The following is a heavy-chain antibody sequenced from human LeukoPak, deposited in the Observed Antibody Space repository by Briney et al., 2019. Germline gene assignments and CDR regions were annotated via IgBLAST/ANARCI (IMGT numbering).Heavy chain of an antibody. CDR1: GFTFSSYS. J-gene: IGHJ4*02. CDR2: ISSSSSYI. CDR3: AREALDYGSGNYYDY. D-gene: IGHD3-10*01. V-gene: IGHV3-21*01. Sequence: GGSLRLSCAASGFTFSSYSMNWVRQAPGKGLEWVSSISSSSSYIYYADSVKGRFTISRDNAKNSLYLQMNSLRAEDTAVYYCAREALDYGSGNYYDYWGQGTLVTVSS.